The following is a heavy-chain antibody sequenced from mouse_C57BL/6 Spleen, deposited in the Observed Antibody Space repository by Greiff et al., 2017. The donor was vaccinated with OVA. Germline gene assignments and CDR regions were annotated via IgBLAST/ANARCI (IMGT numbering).Heavy chain of an antibody. Sequence: QVQLQQPGAELVMPGASVKLSCKASGYTFTSYWMHWVKQRPGQGLEWIGEIDPSDSYTNYNPKFKGKSTLTVDKSSSPAYLQLSSLTSEDSAVYYWARSRGSSYFDYWGQGTTLTVSS. V-gene: IGHV1-69*01. D-gene: IGHD1-1*01. CDR1: GYTFTSYW. CDR3: ARSRGSSYFDY. J-gene: IGHJ2*01. CDR2: IDPSDSYT.